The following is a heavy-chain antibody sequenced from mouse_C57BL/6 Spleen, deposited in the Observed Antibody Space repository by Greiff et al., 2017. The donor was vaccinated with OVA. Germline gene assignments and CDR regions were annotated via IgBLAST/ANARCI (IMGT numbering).Heavy chain of an antibody. D-gene: IGHD1-1*01. Sequence: VQLKQSVAELVRPGASVKLSCTASGFNIKNTYMHWVKQRPEQGLEWIGRIDPANGNTKYAPKFQGKATITADTSSNTAYLQLSSLTSEDTAIYYCARSPYYYGSSSWYFDVWGTGTTVTVSS. CDR2: IDPANGNT. J-gene: IGHJ1*03. V-gene: IGHV14-3*01. CDR1: GFNIKNTY. CDR3: ARSPYYYGSSSWYFDV.